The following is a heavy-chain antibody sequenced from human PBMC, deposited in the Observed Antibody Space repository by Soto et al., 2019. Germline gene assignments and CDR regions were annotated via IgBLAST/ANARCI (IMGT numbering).Heavy chain of an antibody. CDR3: ARESGGATATLDYYYFYMDV. D-gene: IGHD5-12*01. V-gene: IGHV1-2*04. J-gene: IGHJ6*03. CDR2: INPNGGVT. Sequence: QVQLVQSGAEVRKPGASVTVSCRSSGDSFNDYYIHWVRQAPGQGFEWMGWINPNGGVTKYAQKFQGWVSMTRDTAIRTVYMQLSRLRSYDTAVYYWARESGGATATLDYYYFYMDVWGTGTTVTVSS. CDR1: GDSFNDYY.